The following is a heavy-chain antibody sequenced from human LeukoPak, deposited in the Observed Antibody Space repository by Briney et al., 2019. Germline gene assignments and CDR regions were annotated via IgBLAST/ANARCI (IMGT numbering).Heavy chain of an antibody. V-gene: IGHV4-59*01. D-gene: IGHD3-22*01. CDR3: AGTTYYYDSSGYYPGY. Sequence: SETLSLTCTVSGGSIRSYYWGWIRQPPGKGLGWIGYIYYMGSTNYNPSLKSRVTISVDTSKNQFSLKLSSVTAADTAVYYCAGTTYYYDSSGYYPGYWGQGTLVTVSS. CDR1: GGSIRSYY. CDR2: IYYMGST. J-gene: IGHJ4*02.